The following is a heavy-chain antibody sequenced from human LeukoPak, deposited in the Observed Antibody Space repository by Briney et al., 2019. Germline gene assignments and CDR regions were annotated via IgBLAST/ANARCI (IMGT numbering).Heavy chain of an antibody. CDR1: GYTFTGYY. J-gene: IGHJ4*02. CDR3: ARDLDIVATIVGY. CDR2: INPNSGGT. Sequence: ASVKVSCKASGYTFTGYYMHWVRQAPGQGLEWMGWINPNSGGTNYAQKFQGWVTMTRDTSISTAYMELSRLRSDDTAVYYCARDLDIVATIVGYWGQGTLVTVSS. V-gene: IGHV1-2*04. D-gene: IGHD5-12*01.